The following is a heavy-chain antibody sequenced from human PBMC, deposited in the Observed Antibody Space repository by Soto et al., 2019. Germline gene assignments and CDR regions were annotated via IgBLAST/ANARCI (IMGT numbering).Heavy chain of an antibody. CDR2: IGTAGDT. J-gene: IGHJ6*02. CDR3: ARGISTVTTRYGMDV. CDR1: GFTFSSYD. D-gene: IGHD4-17*01. V-gene: IGHV3-13*01. Sequence: PVGSLRLSCAASGFTFSSYDMHWVRQATGKGLEWVSAIGTAGDTHYPGSVKGRFTISRENAKNSLYLQMNSLRAGDTAVYYCARGISTVTTRYGMDVWGQGTTVTVSS.